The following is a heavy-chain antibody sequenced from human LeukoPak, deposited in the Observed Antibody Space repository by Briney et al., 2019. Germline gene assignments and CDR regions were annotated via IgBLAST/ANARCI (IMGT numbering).Heavy chain of an antibody. CDR3: ARQGRFLESLLFDY. V-gene: IGHV4-39*01. J-gene: IGHJ4*02. CDR1: GGSISSSNYC. Sequence: SETLSLTCTVSGGSISSSNYCWGWIRQPPGKGLEWIGSIYYSGSTYYNPSLKSRVAMSVDTSKNQFSLKLSSVNAADTAVYYCARQGRFLESLLFDYWGQGTLATVSS. CDR2: IYYSGST. D-gene: IGHD3-3*01.